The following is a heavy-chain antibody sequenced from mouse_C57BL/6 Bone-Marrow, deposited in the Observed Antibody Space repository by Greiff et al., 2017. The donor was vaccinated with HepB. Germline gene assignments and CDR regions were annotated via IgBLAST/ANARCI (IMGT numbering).Heavy chain of an antibody. CDR2: IYPRSGNT. D-gene: IGHD2-3*01. V-gene: IGHV1-81*01. CDR3: ARWGWSLYYDAMDY. Sequence: QVQLQQSGAELARPGASVKLSCKASGYTFTSYGISWVKQRTGQGLEWIGEIYPRSGNTYYNEKFKGKATLTADQSSSTAYMELRSLTSEDSAVYFCARWGWSLYYDAMDYWGQGTSVTVSS. J-gene: IGHJ4*01. CDR1: GYTFTSYG.